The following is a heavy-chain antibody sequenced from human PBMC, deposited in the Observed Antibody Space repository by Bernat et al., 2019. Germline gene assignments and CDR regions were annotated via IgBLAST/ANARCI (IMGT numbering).Heavy chain of an antibody. CDR3: ARDPVIAVAGYYFDY. Sequence: EVQLVESGGGLVKPGGSLRLSCAASGFTFSSYSMNWVRQAPGKGLEWVSSISSSSSYIYYADSVKGRFTISRDNSKNTLYLQMNSLRAEDTAVYYCARDPVIAVAGYYFDYWGQGTLVTVSS. CDR2: ISSSSSYI. J-gene: IGHJ4*02. D-gene: IGHD6-19*01. CDR1: GFTFSSYS. V-gene: IGHV3-21*01.